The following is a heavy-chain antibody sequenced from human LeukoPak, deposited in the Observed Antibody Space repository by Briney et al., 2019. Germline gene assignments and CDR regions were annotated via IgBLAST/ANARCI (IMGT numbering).Heavy chain of an antibody. D-gene: IGHD3-3*01. CDR3: ARGDTTGFWSGYYWNY. V-gene: IGHV3-66*02. CDR1: GFTVSSNY. CDR2: IYSGGST. J-gene: IGHJ4*02. Sequence: GGSLRLSCAASGFTVSSNYMSWVRQAPGKGLEWVSVIYSGGSTYYADSVKGRFTISRDNSKNTLYLQMNSLRAEDTAVHYCARGDTTGFWSGYYWNYWGQGTLVTVSS.